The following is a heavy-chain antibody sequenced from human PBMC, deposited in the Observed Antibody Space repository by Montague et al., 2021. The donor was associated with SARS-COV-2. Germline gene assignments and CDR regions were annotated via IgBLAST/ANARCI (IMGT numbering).Heavy chain of an antibody. D-gene: IGHD7-27*01. CDR1: GGSLSGYF. J-gene: IGHJ5*01. CDR3: ARARIRSRSLGWFDS. Sequence: SETLSLTCGVNGGSLSGYFWTWVRQSPAKGLEWIGQINHGGTTNYDPSLESRAAISIDTFKQQFSLILTSVTAADTAVYCCARARIRSRSLGWFDSWGQGIVVTV. CDR2: INHGGTT. V-gene: IGHV4-34*01.